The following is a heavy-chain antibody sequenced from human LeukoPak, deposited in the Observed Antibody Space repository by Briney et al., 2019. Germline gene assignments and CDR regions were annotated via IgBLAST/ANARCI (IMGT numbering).Heavy chain of an antibody. CDR1: GYTFTRYD. V-gene: IGHV1-8*03. J-gene: IGHJ3*02. D-gene: IGHD6-19*01. CDR2: MNPKNGDA. Sequence: ASVKVSFKASGYTFTRYDINWVRQATGQGLKWMGWMNPKNGDAGYAQKFQGRVTIARNTSISTGYMELSSLRSEDTAVYYCAGSVSGTNAFDMWAQGKMVTVSS. CDR3: AGSVSGTNAFDM.